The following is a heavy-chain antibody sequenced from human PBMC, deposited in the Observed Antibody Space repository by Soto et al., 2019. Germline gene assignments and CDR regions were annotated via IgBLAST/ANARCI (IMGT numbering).Heavy chain of an antibody. V-gene: IGHV1-69*01. CDR3: ARVGGVGAPPGTDF. J-gene: IGHJ4*02. CDR1: GGTFSSYV. Sequence: QLVQSGAEVKKPGSSVKISCKASGGTFSSYVISWLRQAPGQGLEWMGGVIPILGQAYYAPNLQGRVTITADASTRTAYMELHRLTSADTAVYFCARVGGVGAPPGTDFWGQGTLVTVSS. D-gene: IGHD1-26*01. CDR2: VIPILGQA.